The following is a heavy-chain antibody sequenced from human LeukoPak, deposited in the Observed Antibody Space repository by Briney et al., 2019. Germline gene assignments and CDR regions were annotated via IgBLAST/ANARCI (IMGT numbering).Heavy chain of an antibody. CDR1: GGSISNYY. D-gene: IGHD2-15*01. CDR3: ARAGSWIGSLSL. Sequence: TASETLYLTCTVSGGSISNYYWSWIRQPPGKGLEWIGYIYHSGSTNYNPPLKTRVTISVDTSKNQFSLRLSSVTAADTAVYYCARAGSWIGSLSLWGRGTLVTVSS. V-gene: IGHV4-59*01. CDR2: IYHSGST. J-gene: IGHJ2*01.